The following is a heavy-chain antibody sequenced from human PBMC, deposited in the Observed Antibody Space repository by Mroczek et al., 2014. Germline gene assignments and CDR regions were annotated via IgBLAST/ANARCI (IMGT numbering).Heavy chain of an antibody. D-gene: IGHD2-2*01. V-gene: IGHV1-24*01. CDR1: GYTLTELS. CDR3: ATLGYCSSTSCSSKNHDAFDI. J-gene: IGHJ3*02. CDR2: FDPEDGET. Sequence: SGAEVKKPGASVKVSCKVSGYTLTELSMHWVRQAPGKGLEWMGGFDPEDGETIYAQKFQGRVTMTEDTSTDTAYMELSSLRSEDTAVYYCATLGYCSSTSCSSKNHDAFDIWAKGPMVTSLQ.